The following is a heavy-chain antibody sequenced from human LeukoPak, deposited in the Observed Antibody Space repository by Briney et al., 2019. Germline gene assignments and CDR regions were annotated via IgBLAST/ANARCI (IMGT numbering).Heavy chain of an antibody. CDR2: IYNSGST. D-gene: IGHD3-3*01. Sequence: SETLSLTCTVSGGSISSYYWSWTRQPPGKGLECIGYIYNSGSTNYNPSLKSRVTISIDTSKNQFSLKLSSVTAADTAVYYCARESGSFFDYWGQGTLVTVSS. J-gene: IGHJ4*02. CDR1: GGSISSYY. V-gene: IGHV4-59*01. CDR3: ARESGSFFDY.